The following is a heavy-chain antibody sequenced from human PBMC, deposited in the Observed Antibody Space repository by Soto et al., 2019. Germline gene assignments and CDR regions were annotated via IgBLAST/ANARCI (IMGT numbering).Heavy chain of an antibody. CDR3: ARDDSGSYSFRAFDI. Sequence: PSETLSLTCTVSVGSISSYYWSWIRQPPGKGLEWIGYIYYSGSTNYNPSLKSRVTISVDTSKNQFSLKLSSVTAADTAVYYCARDDSGSYSFRAFDIWGQGTMVTVSS. D-gene: IGHD3-10*01. CDR1: VGSISSYY. V-gene: IGHV4-59*01. CDR2: IYYSGST. J-gene: IGHJ3*02.